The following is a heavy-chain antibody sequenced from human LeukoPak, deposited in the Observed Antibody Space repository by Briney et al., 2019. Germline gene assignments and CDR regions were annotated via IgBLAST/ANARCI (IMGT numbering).Heavy chain of an antibody. D-gene: IGHD1-26*01. Sequence: PGGSLRLSCAASGFTFSTYSMNWVRQAPGKGLEWVSSISSGSGYIYYADSVKGRFTISRDNAKNSLYLQMNSLRAEDTAVYYCARDSGGYYAFDYWGQGTLLTVSS. CDR3: ARDSGGYYAFDY. J-gene: IGHJ4*02. V-gene: IGHV3-21*01. CDR2: ISSGSGYI. CDR1: GFTFSTYS.